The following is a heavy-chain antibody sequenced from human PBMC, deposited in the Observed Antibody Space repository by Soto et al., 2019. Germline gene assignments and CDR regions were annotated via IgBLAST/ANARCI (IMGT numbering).Heavy chain of an antibody. CDR1: RYSFTGYY. D-gene: IGHD2-21*02. CDR3: ARDGGYCGGDCYSIRPNYGMDV. J-gene: IGHJ6*02. V-gene: IGHV1-2*04. Sequence: GXSVKVSCKASRYSFTGYYMHWVRQAPGQGLEWMGWINPNSGGTNYAQKFQGWVTMTRDTSISTAYMELSRLRSDDTAVYYCARDGGYCGGDCYSIRPNYGMDVWGQGTTVTVSS. CDR2: INPNSGGT.